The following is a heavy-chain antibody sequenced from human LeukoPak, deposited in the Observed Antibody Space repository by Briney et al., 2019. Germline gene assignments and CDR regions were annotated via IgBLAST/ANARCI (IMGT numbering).Heavy chain of an antibody. CDR1: GYTFTSYY. D-gene: IGHD2-2*01. CDR2: INPSGGST. J-gene: IGHJ6*03. Sequence: ASVKVSCKASGYTFTSYYMHWVRQAPGQGLEWMGIINPSGGSTSYAQKFQGRVTMTRDTSTSTVYMELSSLRSEDTAVYYCARDIVVVPAARSRYYMDVWGKGTTVTVSS. CDR3: ARDIVVVPAARSRYYMDV. V-gene: IGHV1-46*01.